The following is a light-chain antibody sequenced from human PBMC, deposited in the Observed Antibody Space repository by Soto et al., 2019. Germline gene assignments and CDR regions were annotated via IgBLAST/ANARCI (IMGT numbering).Light chain of an antibody. Sequence: EIVMTQSPATLSVSPGERATLSCRASQSVSSNLAWYQQKPGQALTLLIYGASTRATGIPARFSGSGSGTEFTLTITSLQSEDFAVYYCQQYNNWPPLTFGGGTKLDI. CDR3: QQYNNWPPLT. J-gene: IGKJ4*01. V-gene: IGKV3-15*01. CDR2: GAS. CDR1: QSVSSN.